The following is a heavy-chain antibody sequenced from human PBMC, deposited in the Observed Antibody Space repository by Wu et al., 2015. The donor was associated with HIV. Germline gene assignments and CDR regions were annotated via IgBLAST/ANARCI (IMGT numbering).Heavy chain of an antibody. CDR3: ARSSITIFGYYGMDV. Sequence: QVQLVQSRAEVKRPGASVKVSCKASGYTFSSYAISWVRQAPGQGLEWMGWINVYDVNTNYAQEFQGRVTMTADTSTSTAYMEVRSLRSDDTAVYYCARSSITIFGYYGMDVWGQGTTVTVSS. V-gene: IGHV1-18*01. D-gene: IGHD3-3*01. CDR2: INVYDVNT. J-gene: IGHJ6*02. CDR1: GYTFSSYA.